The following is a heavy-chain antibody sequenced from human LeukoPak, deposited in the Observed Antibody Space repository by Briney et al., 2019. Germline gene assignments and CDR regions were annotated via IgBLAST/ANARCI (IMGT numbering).Heavy chain of an antibody. CDR2: IIPILGIA. J-gene: IGHJ3*02. Sequence: SVKVSCKASGGTFSSYTISWVRQAPGQGLEWMGGIIPILGIANYAQKFQGRVTITADKSTSTAYMELSSLRSEDTAVYYCARGTAAIRGNAFDIWGQGTMVTVSS. CDR3: ARGTAAIRGNAFDI. V-gene: IGHV1-69*10. CDR1: GGTFSSYT. D-gene: IGHD2-2*02.